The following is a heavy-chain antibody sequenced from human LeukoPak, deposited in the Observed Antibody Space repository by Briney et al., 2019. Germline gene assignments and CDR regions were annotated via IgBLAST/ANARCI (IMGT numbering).Heavy chain of an antibody. J-gene: IGHJ4*02. D-gene: IGHD2-21*01. CDR3: ARVFVLRGFDY. CDR2: IYYSGST. V-gene: IGHV4-30-4*01. CDR1: GGSISSGDYY. Sequence: SETLSLTCTVSGGSISSGDYYWSWIRQPPGKGLEWIGYIYYSGSTYYNPSLKSRVTISVDTSKNQFSLKLSSVTAADTAVYYCARVFVLRGFDYWGQGTLVTVSS.